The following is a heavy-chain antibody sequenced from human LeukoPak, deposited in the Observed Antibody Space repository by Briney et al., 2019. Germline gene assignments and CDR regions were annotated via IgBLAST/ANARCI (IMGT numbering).Heavy chain of an antibody. V-gene: IGHV3-48*01. CDR2: ISSSSSTI. Sequence: PGGSLRLSCAASGFTFSSYSMNWVRQAPGKGLEWVSYISSSSSTIYYADSVKGRFTISRDNAKNSLYLQMNSLRAEDTAVYYCARGPTSDYDFWSGYPAPTPYFDYWGQGTLVTVSS. D-gene: IGHD3-3*01. CDR3: ARGPTSDYDFWSGYPAPTPYFDY. CDR1: GFTFSSYS. J-gene: IGHJ4*02.